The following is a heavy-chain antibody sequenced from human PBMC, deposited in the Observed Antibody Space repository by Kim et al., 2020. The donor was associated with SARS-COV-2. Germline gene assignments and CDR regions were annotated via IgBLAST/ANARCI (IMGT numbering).Heavy chain of an antibody. V-gene: IGHV3-23*01. CDR3: ARGAAWFDP. Sequence: GNTYYADSVKGRFTISRDNSKNTLYLQMNSLRAEDTAVYYCARGAAWFDPWGQGTLVTVSS. D-gene: IGHD6-25*01. CDR2: GNT. J-gene: IGHJ5*02.